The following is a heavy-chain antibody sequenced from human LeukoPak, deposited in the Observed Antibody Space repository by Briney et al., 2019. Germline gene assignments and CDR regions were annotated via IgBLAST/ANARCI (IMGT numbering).Heavy chain of an antibody. CDR2: IYYSGST. CDR1: GGSISSYY. CDR3: ARRTYDLWSGDYTGAFDI. Sequence: SETLSLTCTVSGGSISSYYWSWIRQPPGKGLEWIGYIYYSGSTNYNPSLKSRVTISVDTSKNQFSLKLTSVTPSDTAVYYFARRTYDLWSGDYTGAFDIWGQGTMVTVSS. J-gene: IGHJ3*02. V-gene: IGHV4-59*01. D-gene: IGHD3-3*01.